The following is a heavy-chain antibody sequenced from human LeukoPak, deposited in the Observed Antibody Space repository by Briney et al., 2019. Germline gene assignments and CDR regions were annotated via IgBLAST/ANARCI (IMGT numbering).Heavy chain of an antibody. CDR2: VKQDGSEK. CDR1: GFTFSSYW. J-gene: IGHJ6*03. D-gene: IGHD6-19*01. V-gene: IGHV3-7*01. CDR3: ARTRETSSGWYVHYYYYYMDV. Sequence: SGGSLRLSCAASGFTFSSYWMNWVRQAPGKGLEWVANVKQDGSEKYYVDSVKGRFTISRDNAKNSLYLQMNSLRAEDTAVYYCARTRETSSGWYVHYYYYYMDVWGKGTTVTISS.